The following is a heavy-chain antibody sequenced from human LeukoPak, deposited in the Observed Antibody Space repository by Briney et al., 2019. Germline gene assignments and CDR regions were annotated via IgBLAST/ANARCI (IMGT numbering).Heavy chain of an antibody. V-gene: IGHV1-46*01. CDR1: GYTFTSYY. Sequence: ASVKVSCKASGYTFTSYYMHWVRQAPGQGLEWMGIINPSGGSTSYAQKFQGRVTMTRDTSTSTVYMELSSLRSEDTAVYYCAIANSGSYYNDDAFDIWGQGTMVTVSS. CDR2: INPSGGST. J-gene: IGHJ3*02. CDR3: AIANSGSYYNDDAFDI. D-gene: IGHD3-10*01.